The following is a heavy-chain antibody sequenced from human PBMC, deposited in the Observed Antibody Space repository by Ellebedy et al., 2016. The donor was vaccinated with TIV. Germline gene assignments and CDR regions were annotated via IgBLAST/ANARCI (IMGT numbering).Heavy chain of an antibody. J-gene: IGHJ4*02. Sequence: GGSLRLSXAASGFTFSRYYMSWVPQAPGKGLEWVSMIEPSGGNIHYAASVRGRFRNSRDNSKNTLYLEMNSLRDEDTAIYYCVKGGWLDYWGPGTLVTVSS. CDR3: VKGGWLDY. V-gene: IGHV3-23*01. CDR1: GFTFSRYY. CDR2: IEPSGGNI. D-gene: IGHD6-19*01.